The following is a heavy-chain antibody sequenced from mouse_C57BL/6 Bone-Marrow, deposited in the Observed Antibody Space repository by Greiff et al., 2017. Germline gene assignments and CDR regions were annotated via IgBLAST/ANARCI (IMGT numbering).Heavy chain of an antibody. CDR3: VSFTVGAPDAMGY. CDR2: IRSKINNYAT. J-gene: IGHJ4*01. CDR1: GFSFNTYA. V-gene: IGHV10-1*01. Sequence: GGGLVQPKGSLKLSCAASGFSFNTYAMNWVRQAPGKGLEWVARIRSKINNYATYYAESVKDRVTISNDDSESMIYLQMNNLKTEDTAMYYGVSFTVGAPDAMGYWGQGTSVTVSS. D-gene: IGHD1-1*01.